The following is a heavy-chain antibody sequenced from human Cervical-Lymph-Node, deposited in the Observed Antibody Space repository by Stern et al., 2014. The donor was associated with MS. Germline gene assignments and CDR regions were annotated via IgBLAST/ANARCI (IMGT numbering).Heavy chain of an antibody. D-gene: IGHD6-13*01. Sequence: QLPLQESGPGLVKPSETLSLTCPVSGGSISSSYWSWIRQPPGKGLEWIGYIYYSGSTNYNPSLKSRVTISVDTSKNQFSLKLSSVTAADTAVYYCAIAAAAPWNYYYGMDVWGQGTTVTVSS. CDR2: IYYSGST. J-gene: IGHJ6*02. CDR1: GGSISSSY. CDR3: AIAAAAPWNYYYGMDV. V-gene: IGHV4-59*01.